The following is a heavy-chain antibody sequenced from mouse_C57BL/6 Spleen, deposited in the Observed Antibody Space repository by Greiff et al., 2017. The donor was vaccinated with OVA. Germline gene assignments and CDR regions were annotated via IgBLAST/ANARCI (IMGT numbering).Heavy chain of an antibody. D-gene: IGHD4-1*01. V-gene: IGHV3-6*01. Sequence: VQLKESGPGLVKPSQSLSLTCSVTGYSITSGYYWNWIRQFPGNKLEWMGYISYDGSNNYNPSLKNRISITRDTSKNQFFLKLNSVTTEDTATYYCAIGTSWYFDVWGTGTTVTVSS. CDR2: ISYDGSN. CDR1: GYSITSGYY. CDR3: AIGTSWYFDV. J-gene: IGHJ1*03.